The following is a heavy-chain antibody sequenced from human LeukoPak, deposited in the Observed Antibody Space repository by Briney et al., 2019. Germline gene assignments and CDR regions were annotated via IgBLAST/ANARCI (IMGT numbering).Heavy chain of an antibody. CDR1: GGSISSGLYS. CDR2: IYHTGST. V-gene: IGHV4-30-2*01. J-gene: IGHJ5*02. D-gene: IGHD2-2*01. Sequence: SETLSLTCDVSGGSISSGLYSWRWIRQPLGKGLEWIGYIYHTGSTYYNPSLKSRLTISVDTSKNQFSLRLSSVTAADTAVYYCARLQYCSGTSCYWFDPWGQGTLVTVSS. CDR3: ARLQYCSGTSCYWFDP.